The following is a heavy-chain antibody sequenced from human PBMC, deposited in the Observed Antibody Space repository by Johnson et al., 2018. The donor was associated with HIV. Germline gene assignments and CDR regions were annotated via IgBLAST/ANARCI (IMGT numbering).Heavy chain of an antibody. CDR1: GFTFSRYG. D-gene: IGHD6-13*01. Sequence: QVQLVESGGGVVQPGGSLRLSCAASGFTFSRYGMHWVRQAPGKGLEWVAFIRYDGNNKYYADSVKGRFTISRDNSKNTLYVQMNRLRAEDTAVYYCAKGKQLSQDAFDIWGQGTMVTVSS. CDR3: AKGKQLSQDAFDI. CDR2: IRYDGNNK. J-gene: IGHJ3*02. V-gene: IGHV3-30*02.